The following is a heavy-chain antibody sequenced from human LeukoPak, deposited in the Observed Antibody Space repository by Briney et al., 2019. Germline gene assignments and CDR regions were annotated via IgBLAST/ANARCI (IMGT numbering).Heavy chain of an antibody. CDR2: ISSSSSSTI. J-gene: IGHJ3*02. Sequence: GGSLRLSCAASGFTFSSYSMNWVRQAPGKGLEWVSYISSSSSSTIYYADSVKGRFTISRDNAKNSLYLQMNSLRAEDTAVYYCARGGGSSSSVPVEFPDDAFDIWGQGTMVTVSS. D-gene: IGHD6-6*01. CDR1: GFTFSSYS. CDR3: ARGGGSSSSVPVEFPDDAFDI. V-gene: IGHV3-48*01.